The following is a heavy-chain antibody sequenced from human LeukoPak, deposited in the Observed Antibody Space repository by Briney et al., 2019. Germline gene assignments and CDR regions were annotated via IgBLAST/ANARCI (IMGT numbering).Heavy chain of an antibody. CDR3: ARYPATDPDHDAFDI. CDR1: GGSFSGYY. CDR2: IYYSGST. Sequence: SETLSLTCAVYGGSFSGYYWSWIRQPPGKGLEWIGYIYYSGSTNYNPSLKSRVTISVDTSKNQFSLKLSSVTAADTAVYYCARYPATDPDHDAFDIWGQGTMVTVSS. V-gene: IGHV4-59*01. D-gene: IGHD6-25*01. J-gene: IGHJ3*02.